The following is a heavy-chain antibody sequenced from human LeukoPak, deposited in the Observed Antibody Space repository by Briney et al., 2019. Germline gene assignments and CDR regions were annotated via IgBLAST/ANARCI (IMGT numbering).Heavy chain of an antibody. CDR3: ARDFIYSSRPNDC. CDR1: GFTADNSY. V-gene: IGHV3-53*01. Sequence: GGSLRLSCAASGFTADNSYMSWVRQAPGKGLEWVSVIYSDGSRHYADSVKGRFTIFRDNSKNTLYLQMNSLRAEDTAVYYCARDFIYSSRPNDCWGQGTLVTVSS. D-gene: IGHD6-13*01. J-gene: IGHJ4*02. CDR2: IYSDGSR.